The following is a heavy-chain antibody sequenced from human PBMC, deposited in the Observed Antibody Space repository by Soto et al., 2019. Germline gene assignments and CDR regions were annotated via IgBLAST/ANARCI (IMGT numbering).Heavy chain of an antibody. CDR2: MNPNSGNT. CDR1: GYTFTSYD. D-gene: IGHD3-3*01. J-gene: IGHJ6*03. Sequence: QVQLVQSGAEVKKPGASVKVSCKASGYTFTSYDINWVRQATGQGLEWMGWMNPNSGNTGYAQKSQGRVTMTRNTSISTAYMELSSLRSEDTAVYYCARERGKRDYDFWSGYYKYYYYYYMDVWGKGTTVTVSS. CDR3: ARERGKRDYDFWSGYYKYYYYYYMDV. V-gene: IGHV1-8*01.